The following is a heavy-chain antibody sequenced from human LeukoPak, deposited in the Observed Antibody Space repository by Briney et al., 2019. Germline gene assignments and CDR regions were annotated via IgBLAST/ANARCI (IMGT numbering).Heavy chain of an antibody. Sequence: ASVKVSCKSSGYTFTSYDINWVRQATGQGLEWMGWMNPNSCNTGYAQKFQGRVTRTRSTSTSTAYMELSSLRSEDTAVYYCARGMFRLAAGPVPSYYWGQGTLVTVSS. J-gene: IGHJ4*02. D-gene: IGHD6-6*01. CDR1: GYTFTSYD. CDR3: ARGMFRLAAGPVPSYY. V-gene: IGHV1-8*01. CDR2: MNPNSCNT.